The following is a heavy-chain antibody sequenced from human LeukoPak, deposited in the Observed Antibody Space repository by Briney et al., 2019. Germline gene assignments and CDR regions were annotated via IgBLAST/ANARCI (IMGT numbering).Heavy chain of an antibody. D-gene: IGHD1-26*01. CDR1: GFTFSSYS. V-gene: IGHV3-48*01. J-gene: IGHJ3*02. Sequence: GGSLRLSCAASGFTFSSYSMNWVRQAPGKGLEWVSYISSSSSTIYYADSVKGRFTISRDKAKNSLYLQMNSLRAEDTAVYYCARGEWELRNAFDIWGQGTMVTVSS. CDR2: ISSSSSTI. CDR3: ARGEWELRNAFDI.